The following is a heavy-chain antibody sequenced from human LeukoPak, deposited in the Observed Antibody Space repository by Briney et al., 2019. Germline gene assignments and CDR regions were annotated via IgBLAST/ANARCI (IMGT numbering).Heavy chain of an antibody. D-gene: IGHD1-1*01. Sequence: GGSLRLSCAASGFTFSNYAMSWFRQAPGKGLEWVSGISGSSGGTNYADPVKGRFTISRDNSRNTLYLQMNSLRAEDTAIYYCAKDGGPTVFYYFDYWGQGTLITVSS. CDR3: AKDGGPTVFYYFDY. CDR2: ISGSSGGT. CDR1: GFTFSNYA. V-gene: IGHV3-23*01. J-gene: IGHJ4*02.